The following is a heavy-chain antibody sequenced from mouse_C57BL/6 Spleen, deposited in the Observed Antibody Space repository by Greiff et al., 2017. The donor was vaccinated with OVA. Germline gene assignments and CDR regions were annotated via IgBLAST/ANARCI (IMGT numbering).Heavy chain of an antibody. CDR1: GLTFSSYA. V-gene: IGHV5-4*03. CDR3: ARGGDPYAMDY. J-gene: IGHJ4*01. CDR2: ISDGGSYT. Sequence: EVKLVESGGGLVKPGGSLKLSCAASGLTFSSYAMSWVRQTPEKRLEWVATISDGGSYTYYPDNVKGRFTISRDNAKNNLYLQMSHLKSEDTAMYYCARGGDPYAMDYWGQGTSVTVSS.